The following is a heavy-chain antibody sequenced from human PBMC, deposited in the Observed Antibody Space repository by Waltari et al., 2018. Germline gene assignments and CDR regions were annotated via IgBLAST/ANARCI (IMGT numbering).Heavy chain of an antibody. J-gene: IGHJ3*01. CDR3: VRDHRHGFDV. CDR2: ITTTSRII. Sequence: EVQLIESGGNLIERGGSLRLSCFASAFTVGTFNMNWVRPAPVKGLEGIAYITTTSRIISYADAVRGRFTISRDNAKDSLYLQMNSLRPEDTAVYHCVRDHRHGFDVWGQGTMVTVSS. CDR1: AFTVGTFN. V-gene: IGHV3-48*01.